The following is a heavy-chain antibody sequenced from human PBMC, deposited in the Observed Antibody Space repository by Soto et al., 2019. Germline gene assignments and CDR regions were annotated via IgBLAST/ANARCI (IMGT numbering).Heavy chain of an antibody. CDR1: GFTFSIYA. V-gene: IGHV3-30-3*01. CDR2: ISYDGSNK. D-gene: IGHD2-21*01. CDR3: AREYSDGWFDP. J-gene: IGHJ5*02. Sequence: QVQLVESGGGVVQPGRSLRLSCAASGFTFSIYAMHWVRQAPGKGLEWVAVISYDGSNKYYAGSVKGRFTISRDNSKNTVYLQMNSLRAEDSAVYYCAREYSDGWFDPWGQGTLVTVSS.